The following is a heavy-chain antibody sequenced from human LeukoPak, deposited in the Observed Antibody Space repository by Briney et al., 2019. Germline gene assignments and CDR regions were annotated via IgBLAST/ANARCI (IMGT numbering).Heavy chain of an antibody. Sequence: SETLSLTCAVYGGSFSGYYWSWIRQPPGKGLEWIGEINHSGSTNYNPSLKSRVTISVDTSKNQFSLKLSPVTAADTAVYYCARYNWNEAYYFDYWGQGTLVTVSS. D-gene: IGHD1-20*01. CDR2: INHSGST. CDR3: ARYNWNEAYYFDY. CDR1: GGSFSGYY. V-gene: IGHV4-34*01. J-gene: IGHJ4*02.